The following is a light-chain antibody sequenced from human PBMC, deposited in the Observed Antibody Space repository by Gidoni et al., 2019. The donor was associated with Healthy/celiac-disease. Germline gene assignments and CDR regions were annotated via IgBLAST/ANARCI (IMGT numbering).Light chain of an antibody. Sequence: DIVMTQSPDSLAVSLGERATINCKSSQSVLYSSNNKNYLAWYQQKPGQPPKLLIYWASTRESGVPDRFSGSGSGTDFTLTISSLQAEDVAVYYCQQYYSTPLXFXQGTKVEIK. CDR2: WAS. CDR1: QSVLYSSNNKNY. CDR3: QQYYSTPLX. V-gene: IGKV4-1*01. J-gene: IGKJ1*01.